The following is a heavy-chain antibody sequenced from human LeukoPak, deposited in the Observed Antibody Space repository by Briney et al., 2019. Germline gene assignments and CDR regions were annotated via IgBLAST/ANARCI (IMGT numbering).Heavy chain of an antibody. V-gene: IGHV4-59*01. J-gene: IGHJ6*03. D-gene: IGHD6-13*01. CDR2: IYYSGST. CDR1: GGSISSYY. CDR3: ARAPRYSSSWYLSGYYYYYMDV. Sequence: PSETLSLTCTASGGSISSYYWSWIRQPPGKGLEWIGYIYYSGSTNYNPSLKSRVTISVDTSKNQFSLKLSSVTAADTAVYYCARAPRYSSSWYLSGYYYYYMDVWGKGTTVTVSS.